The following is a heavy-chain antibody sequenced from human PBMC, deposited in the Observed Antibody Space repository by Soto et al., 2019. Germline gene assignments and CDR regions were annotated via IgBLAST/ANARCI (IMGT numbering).Heavy chain of an antibody. J-gene: IGHJ4*02. Sequence: QVQLVQSGAEVKEPGASVKVSCKASGYTFNNYDLNWVRQATGQRPEWLGWTNPNSGNTGYAQTFQGRLTMTRNTSISTAYLELRSLRSEDTAVYYCARAYYGSGSYFDYWGQGTLVTVSS. CDR3: ARAYYGSGSYFDY. CDR2: TNPNSGNT. CDR1: GYTFNNYD. D-gene: IGHD3-10*01. V-gene: IGHV1-8*02.